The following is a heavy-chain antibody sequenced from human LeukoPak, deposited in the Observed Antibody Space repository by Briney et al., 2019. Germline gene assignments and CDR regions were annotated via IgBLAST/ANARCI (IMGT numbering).Heavy chain of an antibody. CDR2: ISGSGGGA. V-gene: IGHV3-23*01. D-gene: IGHD5-18*01. Sequence: GGSLRLSCAASGFTFSSYAMSWVRQAPGKGLEWVSAISGSGGGAYYADSVKGRFTISRDNSKNTLYLQMNSLRAEDTALYYCAKDGGYSYGYDYYGMDVWGQGTTVTVSS. J-gene: IGHJ6*02. CDR1: GFTFSSYA. CDR3: AKDGGYSYGYDYYGMDV.